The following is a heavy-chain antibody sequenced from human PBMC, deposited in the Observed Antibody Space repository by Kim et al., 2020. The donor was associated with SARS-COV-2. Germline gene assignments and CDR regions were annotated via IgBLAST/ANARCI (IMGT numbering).Heavy chain of an antibody. D-gene: IGHD3-16*02. J-gene: IGHJ3*02. Sequence: GGSLRLSCAASGFTFSSYSMNWVRQAPGKGLEWISYIGGSSTVIYYADSVKGRVIISRDNSENSLYLQMNSLRVEDTAVYYCARDYRYAFDIWGQGTLVTVSS. V-gene: IGHV3-48*01. CDR3: ARDYRYAFDI. CDR2: IGGSSTVI. CDR1: GFTFSSYS.